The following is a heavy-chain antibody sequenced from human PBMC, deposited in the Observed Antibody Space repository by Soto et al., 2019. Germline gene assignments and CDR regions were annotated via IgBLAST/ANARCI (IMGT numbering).Heavy chain of an antibody. Sequence: LSLTCTVSGGSITSSSYYWGWIRQPPGKGLEWIGSIYYSGSTYYNPSLKSRVSMSVDTSKNQFSLKLSSVTAADTAVYHCARQGAYFHESSGYEFDYWGQGTLVTVSS. D-gene: IGHD3-22*01. J-gene: IGHJ4*02. V-gene: IGHV4-39*01. CDR2: IYYSGST. CDR3: ARQGAYFHESSGYEFDY. CDR1: GGSITSSSYY.